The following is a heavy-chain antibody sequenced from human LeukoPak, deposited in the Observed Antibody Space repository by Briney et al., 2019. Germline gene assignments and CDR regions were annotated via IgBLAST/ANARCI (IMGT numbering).Heavy chain of an antibody. D-gene: IGHD3-10*01. CDR2: IYSGGST. V-gene: IGHV3-53*01. CDR1: GFTVSSNY. J-gene: IGHJ6*03. CDR3: ASGSGSYRTPYHYMDV. Sequence: GGSLRLSCAASGFTVSSNYMSWVRQAPGKGLXXXXXIYSGGSTYYADSVKGRFTISRDNSKNTLYLQMNSLRAEDTAVYYCASGSGSYRTPYHYMDVWGTGTTVTVSS.